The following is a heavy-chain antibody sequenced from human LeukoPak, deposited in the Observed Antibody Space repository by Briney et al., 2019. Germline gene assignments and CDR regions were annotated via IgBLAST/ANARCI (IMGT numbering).Heavy chain of an antibody. CDR3: ARDFWGQWLAFDY. V-gene: IGHV4-39*07. D-gene: IGHD6-19*01. CDR1: GGSISSSSYY. Sequence: SQTLSLTCTVSGGSISSSSYYWGWIRQPPGKGLEWIGSIYYSGSTYYNPSLKSRVTISVDTSKNQFSLKLSSVTAADTAVYYCARDFWGQWLAFDYWGQGTLVTVSS. J-gene: IGHJ4*02. CDR2: IYYSGST.